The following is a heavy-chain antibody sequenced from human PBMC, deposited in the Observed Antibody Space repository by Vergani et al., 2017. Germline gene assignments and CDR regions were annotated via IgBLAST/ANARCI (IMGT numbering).Heavy chain of an antibody. J-gene: IGHJ4*02. CDR2: IYYSGST. CDR1: GGSISSYY. Sequence: QVQLQESGPGLVKPSETLSLTCTVSGGSISSYYWSWIRQPPGKGLEWIGYIYYSGSTYYNPSLKSRVTISVDTSKNQFSLKLSSVTAADTAVYYCARGRGGDCLDYWGQGTLVTVSS. D-gene: IGHD2-21*02. CDR3: ARGRGGDCLDY. V-gene: IGHV4-59*12.